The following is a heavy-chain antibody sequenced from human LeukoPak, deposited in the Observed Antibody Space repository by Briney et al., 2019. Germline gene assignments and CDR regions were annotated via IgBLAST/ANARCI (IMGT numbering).Heavy chain of an antibody. CDR2: IYYSGST. CDR1: GGSISSSSYY. CDR3: ARVTKVVTTFDY. J-gene: IGHJ4*02. D-gene: IGHD3-22*01. Sequence: NPSETLSLTCTVSGGSISSSSYYWGWIRQPPGKGLEWIGSIYYSGSTYYNPSLKSRVTISVDTSKNQFSLKLSSVTAADTAVYYCARVTKVVTTFDYWGQGTLVTVSS. V-gene: IGHV4-39*01.